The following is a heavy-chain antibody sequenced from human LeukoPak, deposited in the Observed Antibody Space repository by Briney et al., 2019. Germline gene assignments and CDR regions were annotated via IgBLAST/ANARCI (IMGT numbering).Heavy chain of an antibody. CDR1: GFTFSSYA. V-gene: IGHV3-23*01. CDR3: AKDLAPVYGDYGYFYYGMDV. Sequence: GGSLRLSCAASGFTFSSYAMSWVRQAPGKGLEWVSAISGSGGSTYYADSVKGRFTISRDNSKNTLYLQMNSLRAEDTAVYYCAKDLAPVYGDYGYFYYGMDVRGQGTTVTVSS. D-gene: IGHD4-17*01. CDR2: ISGSGGST. J-gene: IGHJ6*02.